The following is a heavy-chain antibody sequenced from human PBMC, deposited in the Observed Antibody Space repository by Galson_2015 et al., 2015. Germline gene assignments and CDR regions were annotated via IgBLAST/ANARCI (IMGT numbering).Heavy chain of an antibody. CDR3: ARGEGLGELYFDY. CDR1: GGSFSGYY. CDR2: INHSGST. V-gene: IGHV4-34*01. D-gene: IGHD3-10*01. Sequence: ETLSLTCAVYGGSFSGYYRSWIRQPPGKGLEWIGEINHSGSTNYNPSLKSRVTISVDTSRNQFSLKLSSVAAADTAVYYCARGEGLGELYFDYWGQGTLVTVSS. J-gene: IGHJ4*02.